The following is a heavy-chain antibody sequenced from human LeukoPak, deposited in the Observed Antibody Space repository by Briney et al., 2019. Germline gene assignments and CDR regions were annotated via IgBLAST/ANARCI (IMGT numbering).Heavy chain of an antibody. D-gene: IGHD1-26*01. J-gene: IGHJ4*02. CDR2: ISNTGDTK. Sequence: GGSLRLSCVASEFTFSDYYMSWIRQAPGRGLEWISYISNTGDTKYYADSVKGRFTISRDNAKNTLYLQMNSLRAEDTAVYYCARVGATTFDYWGQGTLVTVSS. CDR3: ARVGATTFDY. V-gene: IGHV3-11*04. CDR1: EFTFSDYY.